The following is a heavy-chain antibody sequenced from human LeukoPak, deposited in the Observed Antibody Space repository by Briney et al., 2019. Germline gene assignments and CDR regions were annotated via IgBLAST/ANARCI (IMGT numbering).Heavy chain of an antibody. CDR3: ARQVHRSSWYDY. J-gene: IGHJ4*02. CDR2: IYYSGGT. D-gene: IGHD6-13*01. V-gene: IGHV4-39*01. CDR1: GGSISSSNYY. Sequence: SETLSLTCTVSGGSISSSNYYWAWIRQPPGKGLEWIGSIYYSGGTYYNPSLRSRVTISVDTSKNQFSLKLSSVTAADTAVYFCARQVHRSSWYDYWGQGTLVTVSS.